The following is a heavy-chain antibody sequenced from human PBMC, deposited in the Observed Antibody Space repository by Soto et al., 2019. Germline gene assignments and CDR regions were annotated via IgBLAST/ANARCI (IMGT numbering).Heavy chain of an antibody. Sequence: GGSLRLSCAASGFTFNNYALSWVRQAPGKGLEWVSGFSSSVDNTYYPSSVRGRFTFSRDNSKDTLFLQMSSLRAEDTATYYCAKFKGGVNDGLDIWGQGTMVTVSS. CDR2: FSSSVDNT. D-gene: IGHD6-25*01. V-gene: IGHV3-23*01. CDR1: GFTFNNYA. J-gene: IGHJ3*02. CDR3: AKFKGGVNDGLDI.